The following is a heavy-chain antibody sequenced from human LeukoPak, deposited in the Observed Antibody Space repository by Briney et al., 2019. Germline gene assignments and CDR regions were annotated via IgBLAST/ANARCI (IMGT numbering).Heavy chain of an antibody. CDR1: GASISSFY. D-gene: IGHD3-16*01. Sequence: SETLSLTCTVSGASISSFYWNWIRQPADKGLEWIGRIYTTGGSDYNPSLKSRVTMSLDTSTNQFSLKLMSVTAADTAVYYCARDRWRLGGEFDYWGQGTLISVSS. J-gene: IGHJ4*02. V-gene: IGHV4-4*07. CDR2: IYTTGGS. CDR3: ARDRWRLGGEFDY.